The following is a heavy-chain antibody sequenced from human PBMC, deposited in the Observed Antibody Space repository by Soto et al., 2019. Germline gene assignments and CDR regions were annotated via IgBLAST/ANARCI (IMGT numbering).Heavy chain of an antibody. CDR3: ARRLLGGWPNDTFDI. J-gene: IGHJ3*02. D-gene: IGHD3-22*01. Sequence: EVQLVESGGGLVQPGGSLRLSCAASGFTVSSNYMSWVRQAPGKGLEWVSVIYSGGSTYYADSVKGRFTISRDNSKNTLYLQMNSLRAVDTALYHCARRLLGGWPNDTFDIWGQGTMVTVFS. V-gene: IGHV3-66*01. CDR1: GFTVSSNY. CDR2: IYSGGST.